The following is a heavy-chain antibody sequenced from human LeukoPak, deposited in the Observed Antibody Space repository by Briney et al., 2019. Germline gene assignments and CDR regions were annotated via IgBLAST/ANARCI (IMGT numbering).Heavy chain of an antibody. V-gene: IGHV4-34*01. CDR3: ARGGAGVVVPAAPLSPSIMDV. CDR2: VNHTGST. Sequence: SETLSRTCAVYGGSFSAYYWTWIRQPPGKGLEWIGEVNHTGSTNYNPSLKSRVTISVDTSKNQFSLKLSSVTAADTAVYYCARGGAGVVVPAAPLSPSIMDVWGQGTTVTVSS. CDR1: GGSFSAYY. J-gene: IGHJ6*02. D-gene: IGHD2-2*01.